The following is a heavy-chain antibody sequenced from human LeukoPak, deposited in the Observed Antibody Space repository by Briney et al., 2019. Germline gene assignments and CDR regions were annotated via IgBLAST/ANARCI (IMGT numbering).Heavy chain of an antibody. V-gene: IGHV4-59*08. CDR3: ARLRSEPIAVAGTGEFDP. CDR1: GGSISSYY. CDR2: IYYSGST. Sequence: PSETLSLTCTVSGGSISSYYWSWIRQPPGKGLEWIGYIYYSGSTNYNPSLKSRVTISVDTSKNQFSLKLSSVTAADTAVYYCARLRSEPIAVAGTGEFDPWGQGTLVTVSS. D-gene: IGHD6-19*01. J-gene: IGHJ5*02.